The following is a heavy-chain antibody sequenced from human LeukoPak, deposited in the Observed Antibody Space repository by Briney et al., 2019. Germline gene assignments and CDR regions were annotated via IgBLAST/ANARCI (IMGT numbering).Heavy chain of an antibody. D-gene: IGHD6-6*01. CDR3: ARRILYSSSALYYYYYYMDV. J-gene: IGHJ6*03. CDR1: GGSFSGYY. Sequence: SETLSLTCAVSGGSFSGYYWSWIRQPPGKGLEWIGEINHSGSTNYNPSLKSRVTISVDTSKNQFSLKLSSVTAADTAVYYCARRILYSSSALYYYYYYMDVWGKGTTVTVSS. V-gene: IGHV4-34*01. CDR2: INHSGST.